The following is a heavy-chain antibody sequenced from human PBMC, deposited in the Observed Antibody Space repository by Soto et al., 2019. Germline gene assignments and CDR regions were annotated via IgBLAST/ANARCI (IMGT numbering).Heavy chain of an antibody. CDR3: AHRRLTIFGGDGMDV. Sequence: PXQTLTLTCTFSGFSLSTSGVGVGWIRQPPGKALEWLALIYWDDDKRYSPSLKSRLTITKDTSTNQVVLTMTNMDPVDTATYYCAHRRLTIFGGDGMDVWGQGTTVTVSS. J-gene: IGHJ6*02. CDR1: GFSLSTSGVG. V-gene: IGHV2-5*02. CDR2: IYWDDDK. D-gene: IGHD3-3*01.